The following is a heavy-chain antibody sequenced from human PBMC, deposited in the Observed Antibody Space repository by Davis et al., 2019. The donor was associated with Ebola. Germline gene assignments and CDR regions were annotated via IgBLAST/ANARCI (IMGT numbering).Heavy chain of an antibody. V-gene: IGHV1-24*01. Sequence: ASVKVSCKVSGYTLTELSMHWVRQAPGKGLEWMGGFDPEDGETIYAQKFQGRVTMTRDTSTSTVYMELSSLRSEDTAVYYCARSGQQLVGYFQHWGQGTLVTVSS. CDR1: GYTLTELS. CDR3: ARSGQQLVGYFQH. J-gene: IGHJ1*01. CDR2: FDPEDGET. D-gene: IGHD6-13*01.